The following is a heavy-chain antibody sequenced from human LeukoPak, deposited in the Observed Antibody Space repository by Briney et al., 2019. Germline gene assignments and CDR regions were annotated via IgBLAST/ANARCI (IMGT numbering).Heavy chain of an antibody. D-gene: IGHD6-6*01. Sequence: GGSLRLSCGASGFTFSSYEMNWVRQAPGKGLEWVSYISSGGSAIYYADSVKGRFTISRDNAKNSLYLQMNNLRAEDTAVYYCARNDYSSSSYFYWGQGTLVTVSS. CDR3: ARNDYSSSSYFY. V-gene: IGHV3-48*03. CDR1: GFTFSSYE. CDR2: ISSGGSAI. J-gene: IGHJ4*02.